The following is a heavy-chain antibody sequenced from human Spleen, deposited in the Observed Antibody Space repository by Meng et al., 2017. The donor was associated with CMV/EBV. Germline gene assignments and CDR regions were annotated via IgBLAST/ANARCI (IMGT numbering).Heavy chain of an antibody. D-gene: IGHD4-17*01. J-gene: IGHJ4*02. CDR2: ISGYRGNT. CDR1: GYTFTNYG. CDR3: ARAGAAVTTHFDF. Sequence: QVELVQSGAEMKKPGASVTVSCQASGYTFTNYGIIWVRQAPGQGLEWMGWISGYRGNTKYAQKFQGRVTISADTYTNTVYMEVRSLRSDDTAVYFCARAGAAVTTHFDFWGQGTLVTVSS. V-gene: IGHV1-18*01.